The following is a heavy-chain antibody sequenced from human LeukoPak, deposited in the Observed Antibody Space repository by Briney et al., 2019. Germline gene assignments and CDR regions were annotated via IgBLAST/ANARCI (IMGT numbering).Heavy chain of an antibody. CDR1: VYTFTTYG. Sequence: GASVTVSCKASVYTFTTYGISWVRQAPGQGLEWLGWISAYNGNINYAQNLQGRVTMTTDTSTSTVYMELTSLRSDDTAVYYCARGEVSASLYYFDFWGQGTLVTVS. D-gene: IGHD2-2*01. V-gene: IGHV1-18*01. CDR3: ARGEVSASLYYFDF. CDR2: ISAYNGNI. J-gene: IGHJ4*02.